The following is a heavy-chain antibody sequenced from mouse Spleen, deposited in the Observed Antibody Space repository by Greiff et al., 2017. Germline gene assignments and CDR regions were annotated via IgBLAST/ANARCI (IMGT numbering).Heavy chain of an antibody. J-gene: IGHJ1*01. CDR3: ARKEVYYYGYWYFDV. V-gene: IGHV1-55*01. CDR2: IYPGSGST. Sequence: QVQLQQPGAELVKPGASVKMSCKASGYTFTSYWITWVKQRPGQGLEWIGDIYPGSGSTNYNEKFKSKATLTVDTSSSTAYMQLSSLTSEDSAVYYCARKEVYYYGYWYFDVWGAGTTVTVSS. D-gene: IGHD1-1*01. CDR1: GYTFTSYW.